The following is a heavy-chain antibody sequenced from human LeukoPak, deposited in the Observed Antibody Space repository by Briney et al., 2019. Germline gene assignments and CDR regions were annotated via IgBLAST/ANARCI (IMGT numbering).Heavy chain of an antibody. CDR2: GHYTGSS. Sequence: SETLSLTCTVSRASISSYYWSWIRQPPGKGLEWIGFGHYTGSSNYNPSLKSRVTISVDTSKSQFSLKLSSVTAADTAVYFCASWHFSSSSAYWGQGTLVTVSS. V-gene: IGHV4-59*08. CDR3: ASWHFSSSSAY. D-gene: IGHD6-13*01. J-gene: IGHJ4*02. CDR1: RASISSYY.